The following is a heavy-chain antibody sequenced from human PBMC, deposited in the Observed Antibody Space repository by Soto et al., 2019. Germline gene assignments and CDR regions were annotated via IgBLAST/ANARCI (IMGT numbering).Heavy chain of an antibody. V-gene: IGHV1-69*15. J-gene: IGHJ3*01. CDR1: GGSFRRES. CDR2: ILPFFGTA. Sequence: QVQLVQSGAEVKKPGSSVKVSCQASGGSFRRESINWVRQAPGQGPEWMGNILPFFGTADYAQKFQGRLTLTADVSTTTVYMELSSLRFEDTAVYYCARGREFGGNSDAFDVWGQGTMVIVSS. CDR3: ARGREFGGNSDAFDV. D-gene: IGHD2-15*01.